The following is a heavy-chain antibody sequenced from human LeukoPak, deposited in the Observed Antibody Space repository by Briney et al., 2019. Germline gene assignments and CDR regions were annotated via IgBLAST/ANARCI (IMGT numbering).Heavy chain of an antibody. CDR3: ARFGHSYGLDY. J-gene: IGHJ4*02. V-gene: IGHV4-59*08. D-gene: IGHD5-18*01. CDR2: IYYSGST. CDR1: GSSISSYY. Sequence: SETLSLTCTVSGSSISSYYWSWIRQPPGKALEWIGYIYYSGSTNYNPSLKSRVTISVDTSKNQFSLKLSSVTAADTAVYYCARFGHSYGLDYWGQGTLVTVSS.